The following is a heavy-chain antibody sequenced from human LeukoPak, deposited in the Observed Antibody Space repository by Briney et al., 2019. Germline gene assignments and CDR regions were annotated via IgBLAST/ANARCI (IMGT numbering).Heavy chain of an antibody. J-gene: IGHJ4*02. CDR3: ARHGGALPLDQYYFDY. D-gene: IGHD3-16*01. CDR2: IYYSGST. Sequence: PSETLSLTCTVSGGSISSSSYYWGWFRQPPGKGLEWIGSIYYSGSTYYNPSLKSRVTISVDTSKNQFSLKLSSGTAADTAVYYCARHGGALPLDQYYFDYWGQGTLVTVSS. CDR1: GGSISSSSYY. V-gene: IGHV4-39*01.